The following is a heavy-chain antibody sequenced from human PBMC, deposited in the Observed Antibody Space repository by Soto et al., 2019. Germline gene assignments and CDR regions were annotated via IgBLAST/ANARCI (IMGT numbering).Heavy chain of an antibody. CDR3: ARTPQHNPSSIQLWFLADYYYGMDV. CDR1: GFTFSSYG. J-gene: IGHJ6*02. CDR2: IWYDGSNK. Sequence: VQLVESGGGVVQPGRSLRLSCAASGFTFSSYGMHWVRQAPGKGLEWVAVIWYDGSNKYYADSVKGRLTISRENSKNTLYLQMNSLRAEDTAVYYCARTPQHNPSSIQLWFLADYYYGMDVWGQGTTVTVSS. V-gene: IGHV3-33*01. D-gene: IGHD5-18*01.